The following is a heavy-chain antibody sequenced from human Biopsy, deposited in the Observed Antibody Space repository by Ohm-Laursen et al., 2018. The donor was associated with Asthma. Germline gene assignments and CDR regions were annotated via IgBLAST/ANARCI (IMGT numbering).Heavy chain of an antibody. CDR1: GFTFSSYG. D-gene: IGHD3-3*01. CDR3: ASQSSGPDFWSGYYYFGY. CDR2: ISYDGRNK. Sequence: SLRLSCAATGFTFSSYGMHWVRQAPGKGLEWVAVISYDGRNKYYADSVKGRFTISRDNSKNTLYLQMNSLRAEDTAVYYCASQSSGPDFWSGYYYFGYWGQGTLVTVSS. V-gene: IGHV3-30*03. J-gene: IGHJ4*02.